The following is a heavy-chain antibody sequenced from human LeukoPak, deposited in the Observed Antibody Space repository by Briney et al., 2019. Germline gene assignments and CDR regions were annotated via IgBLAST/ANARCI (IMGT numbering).Heavy chain of an antibody. CDR1: GYTFTNYY. V-gene: IGHV1-46*01. J-gene: IGHJ4*02. CDR3: AREEEYYYGSGSYSAVRYFDY. D-gene: IGHD3-10*01. CDR2: INPSGGST. Sequence: ASVKVSCKASGYTFTNYYMHWVRQAPGQGLEWMGIINPSGGSTSYAQKFQGRVTMTRDTSTSTAYMELRSLRSDDTAVYYCAREEEYYYGSGSYSAVRYFDYWGQGTLVTVSS.